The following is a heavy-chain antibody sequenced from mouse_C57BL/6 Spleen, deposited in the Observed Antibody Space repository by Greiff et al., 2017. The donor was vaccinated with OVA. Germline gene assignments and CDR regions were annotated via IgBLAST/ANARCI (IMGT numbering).Heavy chain of an antibody. Sequence: EVHLVESGGGLVKPGGSLKLSCAASGFTFSDYGMHWVRQAPEKGLEWVAYISSGCSTIYYADTVKGRFTISRDNAKNTLFLQMTSLRSEDTAMYYCARNYYSNYEYFDVWGTGTTVTVSS. CDR1: GFTFSDYG. CDR2: ISSGCSTI. CDR3: ARNYYSNYEYFDV. J-gene: IGHJ1*03. D-gene: IGHD2-5*01. V-gene: IGHV5-17*01.